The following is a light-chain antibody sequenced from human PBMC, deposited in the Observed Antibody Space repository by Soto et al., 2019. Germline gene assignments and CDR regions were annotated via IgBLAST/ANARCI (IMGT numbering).Light chain of an antibody. CDR1: QSVSSN. V-gene: IGKV3-15*01. CDR3: QQYNNT. Sequence: EIVMTQSPATLSVSPGERATLSCRASQSVSSNLAWYQQKPGQAPRLLIYGASTRATGIPARFSGSGSGTEFTFTISSLQSEDFAVYYCQQYNNTFGQGTKLEIK. CDR2: GAS. J-gene: IGKJ2*01.